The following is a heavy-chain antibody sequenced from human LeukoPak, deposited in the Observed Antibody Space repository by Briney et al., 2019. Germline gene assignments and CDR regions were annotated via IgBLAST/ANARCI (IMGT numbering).Heavy chain of an antibody. Sequence: PSETLSLTCTVSGGSISSGGYYGSWIRQHPGKGLEWIGYIYYSGSTYYNPSLKSRVTISVDTSKNQFSLKLSSVTAADTAVYYCAREMDYYDSSGYFDYWGQGTLVTVSS. J-gene: IGHJ4*02. V-gene: IGHV4-31*03. CDR3: AREMDYYDSSGYFDY. CDR1: GGSISSGGYY. D-gene: IGHD3-22*01. CDR2: IYYSGST.